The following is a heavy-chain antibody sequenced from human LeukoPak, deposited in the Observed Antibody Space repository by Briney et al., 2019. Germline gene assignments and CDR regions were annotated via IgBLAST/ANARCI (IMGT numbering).Heavy chain of an antibody. V-gene: IGHV1-2*02. CDR2: INPNSGGT. CDR1: GYTFTGYY. CDR3: ARGLIGYSGSPQGP. J-gene: IGHJ5*02. D-gene: IGHD3-10*01. Sequence: ASVNVSCKASGYTFTGYYMHWVRQAPGQGLEWMGWINPNSGGTNYAQKFQGRVTMTRDTSISTAYMELSRLRSDDTAVYYCARGLIGYSGSPQGPWGQGTLVTVSS.